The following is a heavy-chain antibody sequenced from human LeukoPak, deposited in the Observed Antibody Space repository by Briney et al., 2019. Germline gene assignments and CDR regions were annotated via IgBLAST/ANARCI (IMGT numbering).Heavy chain of an antibody. J-gene: IGHJ5*02. CDR2: FDPEDGET. D-gene: IGHD3-22*01. CDR3: ATSSYYYDSSGYFGWFDP. CDR1: GYTLTELS. Sequence: ASVKVSCKVSGYTLTELSMHWARQAPGKGLEWMGGFDPEDGETIYAQKFQGRVTMTEDTSTDTAYMELSSLRSEDTAVYYCATSSYYYDSSGYFGWFDPWGQGTLVTVSS. V-gene: IGHV1-24*01.